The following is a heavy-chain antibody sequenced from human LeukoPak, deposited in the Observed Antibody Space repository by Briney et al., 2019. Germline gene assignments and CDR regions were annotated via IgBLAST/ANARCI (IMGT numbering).Heavy chain of an antibody. V-gene: IGHV4-34*01. CDR3: ARERPVGYSNYYFDY. D-gene: IGHD4-4*01. Sequence: SETLSLTCAVYGGSFSGYYWSWIRQPPGKGLEWSGEINHSGSTNYNPSLKSRVTISVDTSKNQFSLKLSSVTAADTAVYYCARERPVGYSNYYFDYWGQGTLVTVSS. CDR1: GGSFSGYY. CDR2: INHSGST. J-gene: IGHJ4*02.